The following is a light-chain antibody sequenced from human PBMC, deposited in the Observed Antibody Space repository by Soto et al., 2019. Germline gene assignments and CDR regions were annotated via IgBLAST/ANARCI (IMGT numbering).Light chain of an antibody. CDR2: KAS. CDR1: QSISSW. V-gene: IGKV1-5*03. Sequence: DIQMTQSPSTLSASVGDRVTITCRASQSISSWLAWYQQKPGKAPKLLIYKASILESGVPSRFSGSGSGTEFTLTISSLQPDDFATYYCHQYNSSPTFGQGTKVEIK. CDR3: HQYNSSPT. J-gene: IGKJ1*01.